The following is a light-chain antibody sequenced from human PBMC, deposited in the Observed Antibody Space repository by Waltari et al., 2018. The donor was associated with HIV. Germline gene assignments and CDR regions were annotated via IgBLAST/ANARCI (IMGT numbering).Light chain of an antibody. CDR1: QSISRY. CDR3: QQSYTSPHT. CDR2: STS. J-gene: IGKJ2*01. Sequence: DIQMTQSPSSLSESVGDGVTITCRASQSISRYLNWYQQKPGKAPKHLIHSTSSLQRGVPSRFSGSGSGTEFTLTISGLQFEDSATYYCQQSYTSPHTFGQGTNVEIK. V-gene: IGKV1-39*01.